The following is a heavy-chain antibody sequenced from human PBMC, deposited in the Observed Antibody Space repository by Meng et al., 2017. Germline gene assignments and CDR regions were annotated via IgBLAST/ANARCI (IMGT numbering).Heavy chain of an antibody. D-gene: IGHD3-9*01. CDR2: IIPIFGTA. CDR1: EGTFRSYA. Sequence: QVRRGASGAVVVNPGSSVKGAPKASEGTFRSYAISGVRPAPGQGLEWMGGIIPIFGTATYAQKFQGRVTITADESTSTASMELSSLRSEDTAVYYCAREYRDILTGYRYFDYWGQGTLVTVSS. V-gene: IGHV1-69*01. J-gene: IGHJ4*02. CDR3: AREYRDILTGYRYFDY.